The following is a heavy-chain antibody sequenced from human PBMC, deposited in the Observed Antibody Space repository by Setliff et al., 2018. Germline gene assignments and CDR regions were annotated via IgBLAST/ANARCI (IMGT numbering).Heavy chain of an antibody. CDR2: IRAKVSDYAT. Sequence: GGSLRLSCAASGFTFSDSAVHWVRQASGKGLEWVGRIRAKVSDYATAYAASLKGRFTISRDDSKNTAYLQMNSLETEDTARYYCIRPQTPDDDTAIYYCARQGDVGSWGQGTLVTVSS. J-gene: IGHJ5*02. CDR3: IRPQTPDDDTAIYYCARQGDVGS. CDR1: GFTFSDSA. V-gene: IGHV3-73*01. D-gene: IGHD2-21*01.